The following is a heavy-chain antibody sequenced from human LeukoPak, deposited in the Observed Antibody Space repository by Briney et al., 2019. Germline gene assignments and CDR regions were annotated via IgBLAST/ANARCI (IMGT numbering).Heavy chain of an antibody. D-gene: IGHD2-2*01. CDR2: IRGSSTTI. J-gene: IGHJ4*02. V-gene: IGHV3-48*01. CDR1: GFTFITSS. CDR3: ARDSRPHCGSAACYGPYFDY. Sequence: GGSLRLSCAASGFTFITSSMNWVRQAPGKGLEWISYIRGSSTTIYYADSVKGRFTISRDNAKNSLYLQMNSLRAEDTAVYFFARDSRPHCGSAACYGPYFDYWGQGTLVTVSS.